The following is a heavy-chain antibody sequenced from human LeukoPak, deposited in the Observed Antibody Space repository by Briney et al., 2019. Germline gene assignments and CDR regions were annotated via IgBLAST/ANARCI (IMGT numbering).Heavy chain of an antibody. CDR2: ISAYNRNT. D-gene: IGHD1-7*01. CDR3: ARARLSNWNYVGDYYYYYGMDV. CDR1: GYTFTSYG. Sequence: ASVKVSFKASGYTFTSYGISWVAQAPGERLEVMGWISAYNRNTNYAQELQGRVTITTDTSTSTSYIALRKLGADDTAVYYCARARLSNWNYVGDYYYYYGMDVWGQGTTVTVSS. J-gene: IGHJ6*02. V-gene: IGHV1-18*01.